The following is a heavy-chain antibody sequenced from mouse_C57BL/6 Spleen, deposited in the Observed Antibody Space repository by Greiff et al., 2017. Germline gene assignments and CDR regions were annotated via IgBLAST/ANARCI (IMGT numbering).Heavy chain of an antibody. CDR1: GYTFTDYY. Sequence: VQLQQSGPELVKPGASVKISCKASGYTFTDYYINWVKQRPGQGLEWIGWIFPGSGSTYYNEKFKGKATLTVDKSSSTAYMLLSSLTSEDSAVYFCARRGYGSRELAWFAYWGQGTLVTVSA. D-gene: IGHD1-1*01. CDR2: IFPGSGST. CDR3: ARRGYGSRELAWFAY. J-gene: IGHJ3*01. V-gene: IGHV1-75*01.